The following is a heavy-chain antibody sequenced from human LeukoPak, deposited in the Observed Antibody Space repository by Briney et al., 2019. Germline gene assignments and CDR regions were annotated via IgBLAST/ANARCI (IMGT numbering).Heavy chain of an antibody. CDR1: GGSISSSSSY. Sequence: SETLSLTCTVSGGSISSSSSYWGWIRQPPGKGLEWIGSIYYSGSTYYNPSLKSRVTISVDTSKNQFSLKLSSVTAADTAVYYCARGRGYSGYDFRSGRFDYWGQGTLVTVSS. CDR2: IYYSGST. J-gene: IGHJ4*02. CDR3: ARGRGYSGYDFRSGRFDY. D-gene: IGHD5-12*01. V-gene: IGHV4-39*07.